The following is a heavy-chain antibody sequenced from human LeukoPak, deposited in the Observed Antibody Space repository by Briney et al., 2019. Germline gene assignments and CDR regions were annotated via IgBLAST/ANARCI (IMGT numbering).Heavy chain of an antibody. D-gene: IGHD6-19*01. CDR2: IYYSGST. J-gene: IGHJ4*02. Sequence: SETLSLTCTVSGGSISSSSYYWGWIRQPPGKGLEWIGSIYYSGSTYYNPSLKSRVTISVDTSKNQFSLKLSSVTAADTAVCYCARSLPTEYSSGWYTFDYWGQGTLVTVSS. CDR1: GGSISSSSYY. CDR3: ARSLPTEYSSGWYTFDY. V-gene: IGHV4-39*01.